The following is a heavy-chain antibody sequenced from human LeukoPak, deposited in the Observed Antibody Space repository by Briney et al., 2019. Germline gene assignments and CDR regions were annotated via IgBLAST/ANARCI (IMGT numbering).Heavy chain of an antibody. CDR2: INSDGSST. CDR1: GFTFSSYW. V-gene: IGHV3-74*01. D-gene: IGHD3-10*01. CDR3: ARALYGSGSYYNVRRGDRESNWFDP. Sequence: PGGSLRLSCAASGFTFSSYWMHWVRQAPGKGLVWVSRINSDGSSTSYADSVKGRFTISRDNAKNTLYLQMNSLRAEDTAVYYCARALYGSGSYYNVRRGDRESNWFDPWGQGTPVTVSS. J-gene: IGHJ5*02.